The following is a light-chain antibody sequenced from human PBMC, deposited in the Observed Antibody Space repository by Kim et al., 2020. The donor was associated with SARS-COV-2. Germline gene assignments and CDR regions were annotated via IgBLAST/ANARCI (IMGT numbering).Light chain of an antibody. CDR1: SSNIGSNT. CDR3: ATWDDSLDVWM. J-gene: IGLJ3*02. V-gene: IGLV1-44*01. Sequence: GQRVIISCSGSSSNIGSNTVNWYQQFPGTAPQLLIDTDDRRPSGVSDRVSCSKSGTSASLAISALRSEDEAAYYCATWDDSLDVWMFGGGTKVTVL. CDR2: TDD.